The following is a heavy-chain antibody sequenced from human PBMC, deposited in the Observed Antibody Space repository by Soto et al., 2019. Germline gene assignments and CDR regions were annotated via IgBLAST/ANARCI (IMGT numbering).Heavy chain of an antibody. V-gene: IGHV3-30-3*01. CDR1: GFTFSSYA. J-gene: IGHJ5*02. CDR2: ISYDGSNK. CDR3: ARDLGWYQLLYWFDP. D-gene: IGHD2-2*01. Sequence: GGSLRLSCAASGFTFSSYAMHWVRQAPGKGLEWVAVISYDGSNKYYADSVKGRFTISRDNSKNTLYLQMNSLRAEDTAVYYCARDLGWYQLLYWFDPWGQGTLVT.